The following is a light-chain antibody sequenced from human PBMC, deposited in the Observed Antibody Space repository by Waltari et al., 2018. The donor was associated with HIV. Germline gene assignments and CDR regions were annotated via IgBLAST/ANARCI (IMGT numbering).Light chain of an antibody. V-gene: IGKV3-20*01. CDR3: QQYAHSPQT. J-gene: IGKJ1*01. CDR2: GAS. Sequence: EVVLTQSPGTLSLSPGERATLSCRASHGVAKNYVAWHQQRPGQAPRVLISGASIRTTGTPDRFSGSGSGTDFTLTISRLEPEDFAVYYCQQYAHSPQTFGQGTKVEIK. CDR1: HGVAKNY.